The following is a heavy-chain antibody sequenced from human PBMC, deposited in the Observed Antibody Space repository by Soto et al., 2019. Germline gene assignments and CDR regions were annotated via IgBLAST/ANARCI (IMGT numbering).Heavy chain of an antibody. CDR1: GYTFTSYG. Sequence: ASVKVSCKASGYTFTSYGISWVRQAPGQGLEWMGWISAYNGNTNYAQKLQGRVTMTTDTSTSTAYMELRSLRSDDTAVYYCARGIVVPAAIDYYYYYGMDVWGQGTTVTVSS. CDR2: ISAYNGNT. D-gene: IGHD2-2*01. CDR3: ARGIVVPAAIDYYYYYGMDV. V-gene: IGHV1-18*01. J-gene: IGHJ6*02.